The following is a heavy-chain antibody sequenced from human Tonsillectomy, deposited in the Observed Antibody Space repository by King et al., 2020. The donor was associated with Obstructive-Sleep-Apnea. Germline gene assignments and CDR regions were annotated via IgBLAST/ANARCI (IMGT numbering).Heavy chain of an antibody. D-gene: IGHD3-10*01. V-gene: IGHV4-59*01. J-gene: IGHJ4*02. CDR1: GGSISSYY. CDR2: IHYNGNT. Sequence: VQLQESGPGLVKPSETLSLTCTVSGGSISSYYWSWIRQPPGKGLEWIGYIHYNGNTNYNPSPKSRVTMSVDTSKNQFSLKLSSVTAADTAVYLCARDYYWSDYNWGQGTLVTVSS. CDR3: ARDYYWSDYN.